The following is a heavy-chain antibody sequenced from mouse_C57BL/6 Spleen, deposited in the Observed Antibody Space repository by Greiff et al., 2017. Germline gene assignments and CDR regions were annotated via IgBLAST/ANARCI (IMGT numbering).Heavy chain of an antibody. D-gene: IGHD1-1*01. CDR1: GYTFTSYW. CDR2: IDPSDSET. J-gene: IGHJ2*01. V-gene: IGHV1-52*01. CDR3: ARSRDYYGSGLGY. Sequence: QVQLQQPGAELVRPGSSVKLSCKASGYTFTSYWMHWVKQRPIQGLEWIGNIDPSDSETHYNQKFKDKATLTVDKSSSTAYMQLSHLASEDSAVYYCARSRDYYGSGLGYWGQGTTLTVAS.